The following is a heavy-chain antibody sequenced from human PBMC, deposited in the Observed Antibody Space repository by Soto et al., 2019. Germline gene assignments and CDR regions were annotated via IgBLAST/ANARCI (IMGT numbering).Heavy chain of an antibody. Sequence: QVQLQQWGAGLLKPSETLSLTCAVYGGSFSGYYWSWIRQPPGKGLEWIGEINHSGSTNYNPSLKSRVTISVDTSKNQFSLKLSSVTAADTAVYYCASPDSELRYFDWGQGTLVTVSS. CDR3: ASPDSELRYFD. CDR2: INHSGST. V-gene: IGHV4-34*01. D-gene: IGHD3-9*01. CDR1: GGSFSGYY. J-gene: IGHJ4*02.